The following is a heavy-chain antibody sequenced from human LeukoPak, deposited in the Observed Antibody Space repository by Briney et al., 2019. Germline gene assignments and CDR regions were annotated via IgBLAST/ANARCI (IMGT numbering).Heavy chain of an antibody. CDR2: ISHSGST. CDR3: AGGSTGSAYDY. D-gene: IGHD7-27*01. CDR1: DGSFSGYY. J-gene: IGHJ4*02. V-gene: IGHV4-34*01. Sequence: PSETLSLTCAIYDGSFSGYYWSWIRQPPGKGLEWIGGISHSGSTNYNPSLESRATISLDKSKTHSSLRLTSVTAADTAVYYCAGGSTGSAYDYWGQGALVTVSP.